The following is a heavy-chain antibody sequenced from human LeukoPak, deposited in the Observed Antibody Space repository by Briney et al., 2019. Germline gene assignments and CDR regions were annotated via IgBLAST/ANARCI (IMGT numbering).Heavy chain of an antibody. Sequence: PGGSLRLSCAASGFTFSSYWMHWVRQAPGKGLVWVSRINSDGSSTSYADSVKGRFTISRDNAKNTLYLQMNSLRAEDTAVYYCASPVWGSYRPQPPLPYYGMDVWGQGTTVTVSS. CDR3: ASPVWGSYRPQPPLPYYGMDV. D-gene: IGHD3-16*02. J-gene: IGHJ6*02. CDR1: GFTFSSYW. V-gene: IGHV3-74*01. CDR2: INSDGSST.